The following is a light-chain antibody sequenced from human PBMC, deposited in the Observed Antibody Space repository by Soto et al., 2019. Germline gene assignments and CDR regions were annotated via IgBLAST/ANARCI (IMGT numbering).Light chain of an antibody. V-gene: IGKV3-11*01. CDR2: DAS. CDR1: KVFAGY. Sequence: EIVLTQSQATLFLSQGEKATLSCGASKVFAGYLAWYQRKPGQAPRLLIYDASNRATGIPARFSGSGSGTDFTLTISSLEPEDFAVYYCQQRSNWPPRITFGQGTRLEIK. CDR3: QQRSNWPPRIT. J-gene: IGKJ5*01.